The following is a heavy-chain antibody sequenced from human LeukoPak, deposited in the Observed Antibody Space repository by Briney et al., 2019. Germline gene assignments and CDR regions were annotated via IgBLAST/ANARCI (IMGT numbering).Heavy chain of an antibody. CDR3: AKDPYYYYGMDV. J-gene: IGHJ6*02. CDR2: ISGSGGST. Sequence: GGSLRLSCAASGFTYSSYAMSWVRQAPGKGLEWVSAISGSGGSTYYADSVKGRFTISRDNSKNTLYLQMNSLRAEDTAVYYCAKDPYYYYGMDVWGQGTTVTVSS. CDR1: GFTYSSYA. V-gene: IGHV3-23*01.